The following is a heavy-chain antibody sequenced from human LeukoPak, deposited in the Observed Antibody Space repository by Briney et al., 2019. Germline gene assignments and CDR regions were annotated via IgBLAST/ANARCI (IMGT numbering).Heavy chain of an antibody. CDR1: GDSISSDY. Sequence: SETLSLTCNVSGDSISSDYWSWIRQPPGKGLEWIGHIYYSGSTNYNPSLKSRVTISVDTSKNQFSLKLSSVTAADTAVYYCARDQMVVVITSSAFDIWGQGTMVTVSS. CDR3: ARDQMVVVITSSAFDI. CDR2: IYYSGST. V-gene: IGHV4-59*12. D-gene: IGHD3-22*01. J-gene: IGHJ3*02.